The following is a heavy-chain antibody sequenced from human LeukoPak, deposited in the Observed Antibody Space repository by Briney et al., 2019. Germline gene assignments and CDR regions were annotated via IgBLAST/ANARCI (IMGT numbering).Heavy chain of an antibody. CDR3: ARDWGRPAAIDYYYYYMDV. V-gene: IGHV1-69*05. CDR2: VIPIFGTA. Sequence: ASVKVSCKASGGTFSSYAISWVRQAPGQGLEWVGGVIPIFGTANYAQKFQGRVTITTDESTSTAYMELSSLRSEDTAVYYCARDWGRPAAIDYYYYYMDVWGKGTTVTVSS. J-gene: IGHJ6*03. CDR1: GGTFSSYA. D-gene: IGHD2-2*02.